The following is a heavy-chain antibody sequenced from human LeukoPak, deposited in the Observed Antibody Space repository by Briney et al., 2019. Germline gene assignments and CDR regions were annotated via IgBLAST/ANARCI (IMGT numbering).Heavy chain of an antibody. CDR3: ARLSRVNSHYFDY. CDR2: IYYSGST. J-gene: IGHJ4*02. V-gene: IGHV4-39*01. Sequence: GSLRLSCAASGFTFSSYSMNWVRQPPGKGLEWIGSIYYSGSTYYNPSLKSRVTISVDTSKNQFSLKLSSVTAADTAVYYCARLSRVNSHYFDYWGQGTLVTVSS. D-gene: IGHD3-22*01. CDR1: GFTFSSYSMN.